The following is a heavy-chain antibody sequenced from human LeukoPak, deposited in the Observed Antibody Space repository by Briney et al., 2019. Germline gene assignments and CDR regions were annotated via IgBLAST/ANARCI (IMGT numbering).Heavy chain of an antibody. D-gene: IGHD1-1*01. CDR3: ARDPRTVRI. CDR2: ISNSGNTI. J-gene: IGHJ4*02. V-gene: IGHV3-48*03. CDR1: GFTFSSYD. Sequence: GGSLRLSCAASGFTFSSYDMTWVRQAPGKGLEWVSYISNSGNTIHYADSVKGRFTVSRDNAKNSLYLQMNSLRVEDTAVYYCARDPRTVRIWGQGTLVTVSS.